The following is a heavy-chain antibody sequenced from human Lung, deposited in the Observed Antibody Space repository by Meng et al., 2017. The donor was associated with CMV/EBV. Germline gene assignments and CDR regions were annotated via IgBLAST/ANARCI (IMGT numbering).Heavy chain of an antibody. CDR3: ARGPLARDPPTYSSSWDATAYYGMDF. Sequence: ASXXVSXKASGYTFTTYGVSWVRQAPGQGLKWVGWINPYNGNTLYAQNFQGRVTVTTNTSTTTACMELRSLRSDDTAVYYCARGPLARDPPTYSSSWDATAYYGMDFXGQGXTVTVSS. V-gene: IGHV1-18*01. CDR1: GYTFTTYG. D-gene: IGHD6-13*01. J-gene: IGHJ6*02. CDR2: INPYNGNT.